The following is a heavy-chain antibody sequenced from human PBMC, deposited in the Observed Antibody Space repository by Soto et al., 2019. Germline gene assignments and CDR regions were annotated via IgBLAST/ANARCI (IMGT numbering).Heavy chain of an antibody. J-gene: IGHJ5*02. Sequence: GASVKVSCKASGYTFTGHYMHWVRQAPGQGLEWMGWINPNSGGTNYAQKFQGRVTMTRDTSISTAYMELSRLRSDDTAVYYCASRIAVAGGDWFDPWGQGTLVTVSS. CDR2: INPNSGGT. D-gene: IGHD6-19*01. CDR1: GYTFTGHY. CDR3: ASRIAVAGGDWFDP. V-gene: IGHV1-2*02.